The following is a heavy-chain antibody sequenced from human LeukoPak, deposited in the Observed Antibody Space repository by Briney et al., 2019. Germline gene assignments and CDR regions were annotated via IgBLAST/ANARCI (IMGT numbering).Heavy chain of an antibody. CDR2: IYYSGST. CDR1: GGSISSGDSY. J-gene: IGHJ4*02. D-gene: IGHD2-2*01. Sequence: SQTLSLTRTVSGGSISSGDSYWSWIRQPPGKGLEWIGYIYYSGSTYYNPSLKSRVTISVATSKNQFSLKLSSVTAADTAVYYCARRGRQYPNYFDYWGQGTLVTVSS. V-gene: IGHV4-30-4*01. CDR3: ARRGRQYPNYFDY.